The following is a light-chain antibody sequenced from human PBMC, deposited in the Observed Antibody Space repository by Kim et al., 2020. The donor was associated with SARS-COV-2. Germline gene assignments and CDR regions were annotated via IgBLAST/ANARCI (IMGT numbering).Light chain of an antibody. Sequence: EIVLTQSPATLSLSPGERATLSCRASQSISSYLAWYQQKPGQAPRLLIYDASNRATGIPARFSGSGSGTDFTLTISSLEPEDLAVYYCQPRSNWPLTFGGGTKVDIK. CDR3: QPRSNWPLT. CDR2: DAS. CDR1: QSISSY. V-gene: IGKV3-11*01. J-gene: IGKJ4*01.